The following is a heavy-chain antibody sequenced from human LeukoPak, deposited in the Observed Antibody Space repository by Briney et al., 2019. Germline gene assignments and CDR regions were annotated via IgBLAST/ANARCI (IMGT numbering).Heavy chain of an antibody. J-gene: IGHJ4*02. D-gene: IGHD1-26*01. V-gene: IGHV3-30*18. CDR3: AKDHDPYNTGTYSPFDY. CDR1: GFTFSSFG. CDR2: ISYDGSNE. Sequence: GGSLRLSCAASGFTFSSFGMHWVRQAPGKGLEWVAVISYDGSNEYYADSVKGRFTISRDISKNTLYLQMNSLRAEDTAVYYCAKDHDPYNTGTYSPFDYWGLGALVTVSS.